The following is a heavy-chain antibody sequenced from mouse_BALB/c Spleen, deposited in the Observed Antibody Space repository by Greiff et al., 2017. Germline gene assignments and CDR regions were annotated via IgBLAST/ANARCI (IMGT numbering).Heavy chain of an antibody. J-gene: IGHJ4*01. D-gene: IGHD2-2*01. Sequence: VQVVESGPGLVAPSQSLSITCTVSGFSLTGYGVNWVRQPPGKGLEWLGMIWGDGSTDYNSALKSRLSISKDNSKSQVFLKMNSLQTDDTARYYCARDGTFYYGYDGGYAMDYWGQGTSVTVSS. CDR1: GFSLTGYG. CDR2: IWGDGST. CDR3: ARDGTFYYGYDGGYAMDY. V-gene: IGHV2-6-7*01.